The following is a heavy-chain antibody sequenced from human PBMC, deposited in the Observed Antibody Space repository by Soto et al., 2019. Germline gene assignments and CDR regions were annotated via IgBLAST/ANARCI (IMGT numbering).Heavy chain of an antibody. D-gene: IGHD3-22*01. Sequence: GGSLRLSCAASGFTFDDYTMHWLRQAPGKGLEWVSVIRRDGGGTNYADSVKGRFTISRDNSKNSLYLQMNSLRMEDTALYYCAKDGPDTSGPMGYFQRWGHGTLVTVSS. J-gene: IGHJ1*01. CDR3: AKDGPDTSGPMGYFQR. CDR2: IRRDGGGT. V-gene: IGHV3-43*01. CDR1: GFTFDDYT.